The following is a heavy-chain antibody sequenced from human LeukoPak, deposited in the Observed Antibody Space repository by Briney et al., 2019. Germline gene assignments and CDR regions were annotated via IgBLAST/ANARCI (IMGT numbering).Heavy chain of an antibody. Sequence: SVKVSCKTSGGTFNNFPITWVRQAPGRGLEWMGRIIPILGIANYAQKFQGRVTITADKSTSTAYMELSSLRSEDTAVYYCARGIRAQRWLQYYWYFDLWGRGTLVTVSS. V-gene: IGHV1-69*04. CDR3: ARGIRAQRWLQYYWYFDL. CDR1: GGTFNNFP. J-gene: IGHJ2*01. CDR2: IIPILGIA. D-gene: IGHD5-24*01.